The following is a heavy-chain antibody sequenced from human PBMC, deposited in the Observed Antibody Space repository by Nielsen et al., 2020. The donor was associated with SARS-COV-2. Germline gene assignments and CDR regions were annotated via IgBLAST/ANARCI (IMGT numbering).Heavy chain of an antibody. V-gene: IGHV1-3*01. CDR1: RYSFASYS. J-gene: IGHJ4*02. Sequence: ASVQVSCNASRYSFASYSMHFVRQPPAHSLAWFGWINAGNGNTRYSQKFQGRVTITRDTSASTAYMELSSLRSEDTAVYYCARHLRGYIDYWGQGTLVTVSS. CDR3: ARHLRGYIDY. CDR2: INAGNGNT.